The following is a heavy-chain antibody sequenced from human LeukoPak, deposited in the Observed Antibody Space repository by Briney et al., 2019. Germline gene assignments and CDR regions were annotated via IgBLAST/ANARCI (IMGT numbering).Heavy chain of an antibody. CDR2: IFYNGST. CDR1: GGSISGSGYY. J-gene: IGHJ5*02. CDR3: ARGRSGGSGKTPNWFDP. D-gene: IGHD3-10*01. Sequence: SETLSLTCTVSGGSISGSGYYWTWIRQYPGKGLEWIGYIFYNGSTYYNPSLKSRVTKSVDTSKNQFSLKLSSVTAADTAVYYCARGRSGGSGKTPNWFDPWGQGTLVTVSS. V-gene: IGHV4-31*03.